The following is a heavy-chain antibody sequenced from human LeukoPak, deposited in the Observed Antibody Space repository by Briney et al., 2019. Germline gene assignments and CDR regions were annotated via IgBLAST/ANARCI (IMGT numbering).Heavy chain of an antibody. V-gene: IGHV3-73*01. CDR1: GFTFSGSA. Sequence: PGGSLKLSCAASGFTFSGSAMHWVRQASGKGLEWVGLIRSKANSYATAYAASVKGRFTISRDDSKNTAYLQMNSLKTEDTAVYYCTRHPAYYDFWSGSFDPWGQGTLVTVSS. D-gene: IGHD3-3*01. CDR2: IRSKANSYAT. J-gene: IGHJ5*02. CDR3: TRHPAYYDFWSGSFDP.